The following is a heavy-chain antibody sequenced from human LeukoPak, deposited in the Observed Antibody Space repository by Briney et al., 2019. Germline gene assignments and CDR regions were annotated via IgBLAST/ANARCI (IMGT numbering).Heavy chain of an antibody. J-gene: IGHJ4*02. CDR1: GYTFTGYY. Sequence: ASAKVSCKASGYTFTGYYMHWVRQAPGQGLEWMGWINPNSGGTNYAQKFQGRVTMTRDTSISTAYMELSRLRSDDTAVYYCARSSTVTTQAYYFDYWGQGTLVTVSS. CDR3: ARSSTVTTQAYYFDY. CDR2: INPNSGGT. D-gene: IGHD4-17*01. V-gene: IGHV1-2*02.